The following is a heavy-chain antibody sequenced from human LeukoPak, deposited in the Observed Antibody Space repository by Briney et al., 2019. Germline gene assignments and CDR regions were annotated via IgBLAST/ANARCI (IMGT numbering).Heavy chain of an antibody. Sequence: SQTLSLTCSVSGGSISSGSYYWSWIRQPPGKGLEWIGEINHSGSTNYNPSLKSRVTISVDTSKNQFSLKLSSVTAADTAVYYCAREYYGSGSYSDYWGQGTLVTVSS. CDR2: INHSGST. CDR1: GGSISSGSYY. CDR3: AREYYGSGSYSDY. J-gene: IGHJ4*02. D-gene: IGHD3-10*01. V-gene: IGHV4-39*07.